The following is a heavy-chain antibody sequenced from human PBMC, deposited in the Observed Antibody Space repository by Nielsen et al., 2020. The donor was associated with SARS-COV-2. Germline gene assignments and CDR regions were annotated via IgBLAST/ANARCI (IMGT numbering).Heavy chain of an antibody. D-gene: IGHD5-12*01. CDR3: ARGDIVASD. Sequence: ASVKVSCKTSGYTFTSYGISWVRQAPGQGLEWMGWISTYNGNTGYAQKLQGRLTMTTDTSTSTAQMELRSLRSDDTAVYYCARGDIVASDWGQGTLVTVSS. J-gene: IGHJ4*02. CDR1: GYTFTSYG. CDR2: ISTYNGNT. V-gene: IGHV1-18*04.